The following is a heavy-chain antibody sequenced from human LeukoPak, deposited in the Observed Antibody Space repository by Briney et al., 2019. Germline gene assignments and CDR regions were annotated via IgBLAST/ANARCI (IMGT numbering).Heavy chain of an antibody. V-gene: IGHV1-18*01. CDR2: ISAYNGNT. J-gene: IGHJ4*02. CDR3: ARLTADLWFGEFIMGQFDY. CDR1: GYTFTSYG. Sequence: ASVKVSCKASGYTFTSYGISWVRQAPGQGLEWMGWISAYNGNTNYAQKLQGRVTMTTDTSTSTAYMELRSLRSDDTAVYYCARLTADLWFGEFIMGQFDYWGQGTLVTVSS. D-gene: IGHD3-10*01.